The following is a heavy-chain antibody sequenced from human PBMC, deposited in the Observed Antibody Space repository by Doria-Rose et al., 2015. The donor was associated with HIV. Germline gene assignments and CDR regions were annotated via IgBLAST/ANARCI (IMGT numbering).Heavy chain of an antibody. CDR1: GVSLSSPGMG. CDR3: ARIKSSRWYHKYYFDF. Sequence: SGPVLVKPTETLTLTCTVSGVSLSSPGMGVSWIRQAPRKVLEWLANIVSDDERSYKTSLKSRLTISRGTSKSQVVLTMTDMDPVDTATYYCARIKSSRWYHKYYFDFWGQGTLVIVSA. D-gene: IGHD6-13*01. J-gene: IGHJ4*02. V-gene: IGHV2-26*01. CDR2: IVSDDER.